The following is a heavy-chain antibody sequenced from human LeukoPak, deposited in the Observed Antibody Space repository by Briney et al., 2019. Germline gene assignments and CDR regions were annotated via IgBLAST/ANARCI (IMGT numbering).Heavy chain of an antibody. CDR3: AREGRYRYGYNEYHSYMDI. CDR2: IYYSGST. CDR1: GDSISTSNSY. D-gene: IGHD5-24*01. V-gene: IGHV4-39*07. Sequence: SSETLSLTCTVSGDSISTSNSYWGWIRQPPGKGLEWIGSIYYSGSTNYNPSLKSRVTISVDTSKDQFSLKLSSVTAAETAVYYCAREGRYRYGYNEYHSYMDIWGKGTTVTASS. J-gene: IGHJ6*03.